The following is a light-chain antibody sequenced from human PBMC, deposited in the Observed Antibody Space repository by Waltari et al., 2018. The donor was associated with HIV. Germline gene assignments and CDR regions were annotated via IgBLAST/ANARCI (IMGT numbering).Light chain of an antibody. CDR1: NTDSSVFQY. Sequence: SVLTQPASVSGSPGQSLTISCSAVNTDSSVFQYVSWYRQQPDKGPQLVLYDVNYRPSGISDRFSGSKSGNTASLTISALQPDDEGHYYCSSYTTTRSVVFGGGTKVTVL. J-gene: IGLJ3*02. CDR2: DVN. CDR3: SSYTTTRSVV. V-gene: IGLV2-14*03.